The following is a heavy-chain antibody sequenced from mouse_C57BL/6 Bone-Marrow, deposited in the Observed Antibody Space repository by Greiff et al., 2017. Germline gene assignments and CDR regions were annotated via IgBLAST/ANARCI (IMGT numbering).Heavy chain of an antibody. CDR1: GYTFTSYW. V-gene: IGHV1-72*01. CDR3: AREKLVLVQGYCDGVV. J-gene: IGHJ1*03. Sequence: QVQLQQSGAELVKPGASVTLSCKASGYTFTSYWMHWVKQRPGRGLEWIGRLDPNSGGTKYNEKFKRKATLTVDNPSSTASMQLSSVTYEDCVVYYCAREKLVLVQGYCDGVVWGTGTTVNVSS. CDR2: LDPNSGGT. D-gene: IGHD1-1*01.